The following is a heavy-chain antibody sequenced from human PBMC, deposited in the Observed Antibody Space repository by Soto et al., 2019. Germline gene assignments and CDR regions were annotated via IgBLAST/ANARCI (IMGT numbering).Heavy chain of an antibody. V-gene: IGHV1-18*01. CDR3: ARVIPGAEAWFGP. Sequence: QVQLVQSGGEVKKPGASVKVSCKASGYTFTNYGVTWVRQAPGQGLEWMVWISAYTDNPNYAQKFQGRVTMTIDTSTTTAYMDLRSLTSDDTAVYYCARVIPGAEAWFGPWGQGTLVTVSS. D-gene: IGHD2-2*01. CDR2: ISAYTDNP. J-gene: IGHJ5*02. CDR1: GYTFTNYG.